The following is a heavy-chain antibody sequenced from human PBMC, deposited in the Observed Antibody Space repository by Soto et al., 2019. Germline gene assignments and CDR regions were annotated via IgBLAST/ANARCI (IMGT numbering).Heavy chain of an antibody. J-gene: IGHJ4*02. CDR3: ARGVGYDILTGSDY. CDR1: GFTFSDYY. V-gene: IGHV3-30-3*01. CDR2: ISYDGSNK. D-gene: IGHD3-9*01. Sequence: QVQLVESGGGLVKPGGSLRLSCAASGFTFSDYYMSWIRQAPGKGLEWVAVISYDGSNKYYADSVKGRFTISRDNSKNTLYLQMNSLRAEDTAVYYCARGVGYDILTGSDYWGQGTLVTVSS.